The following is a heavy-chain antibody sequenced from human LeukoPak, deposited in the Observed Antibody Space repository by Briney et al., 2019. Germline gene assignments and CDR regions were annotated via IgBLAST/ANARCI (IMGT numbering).Heavy chain of an antibody. D-gene: IGHD2-8*01. CDR3: AREVDYCTNGVCYPYYFDY. Sequence: GGSLRLSCAASGFTFSSYGMPWVRQAPGKGLEWVAVIWYDGSNKYYADSVKGRFTISRDNSKNTLYLQMNSLRAEDTAVYYCAREVDYCTNGVCYPYYFDYWGQGTLVTVSS. J-gene: IGHJ4*02. V-gene: IGHV3-33*01. CDR1: GFTFSSYG. CDR2: IWYDGSNK.